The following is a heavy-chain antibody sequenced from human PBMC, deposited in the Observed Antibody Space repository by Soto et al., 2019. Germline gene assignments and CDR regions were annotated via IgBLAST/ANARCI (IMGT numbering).Heavy chain of an antibody. D-gene: IGHD6-6*01. V-gene: IGHV1-69*13. CDR2: IIPIFGTA. CDR1: GGTFSSYA. J-gene: IGHJ5*02. CDR3: AREIIAARRRKRGVFWFDP. Sequence: GASVKVSCKASGGTFSSYAISWVRQAPGQGLEWMGGIIPIFGTANYAQKFQGRVTITADESASTAYMELSSLRSEDTAVYYCAREIIAARRRKRGVFWFDPWGQGTLVTVSS.